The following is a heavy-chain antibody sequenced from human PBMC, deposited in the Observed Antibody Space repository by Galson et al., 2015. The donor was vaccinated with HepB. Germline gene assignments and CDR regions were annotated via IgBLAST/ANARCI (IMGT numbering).Heavy chain of an antibody. D-gene: IGHD6-19*01. CDR3: VRQVFTDSSGWGAVDY. V-gene: IGHV3-33*01. CDR1: GFTFSSYG. J-gene: IGHJ4*02. CDR2: IWYDGSTK. Sequence: SLRLSCAASGFTFSSYGIHWVRQAPGKGLEWVAVIWYDGSTKFYADAVKGRFTISRDNSKNTVYLQMNSLRAEDTAVYYCVRQVFTDSSGWGAVDYWGQGTLVTVSS.